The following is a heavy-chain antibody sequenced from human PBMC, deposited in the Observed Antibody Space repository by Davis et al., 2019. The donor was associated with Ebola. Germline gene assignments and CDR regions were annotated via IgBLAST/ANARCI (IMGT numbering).Heavy chain of an antibody. CDR3: ARGRKVAKMGSWFDP. CDR2: VNPNSANT. J-gene: IGHJ5*02. D-gene: IGHD5-12*01. Sequence: ASVKVSCKASGYTFTNYDVHWVRQGTGQGLEWIGWVNPNSANTGYGQKFQGRVTMTRNTSISTTYMELSSLTSEDTAVYYCARGRKVAKMGSWFDPWGQGTLVTVSS. V-gene: IGHV1-8*01. CDR1: GYTFTNYD.